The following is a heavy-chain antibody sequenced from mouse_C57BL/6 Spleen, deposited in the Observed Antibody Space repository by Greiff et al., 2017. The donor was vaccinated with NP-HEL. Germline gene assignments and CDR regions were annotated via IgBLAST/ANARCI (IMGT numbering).Heavy chain of an antibody. CDR1: GYTFTSYW. Sequence: QVQLKQPGAELVMPGASVKLSCKASGYTFTSYWMHWVKQRPGQGLEWIGEIDPSDSYTNYNQKFKGKSTLTVDKSSSTAYMQLSSLTSEDSAVYYCARDGYWGQGTTLTVSS. CDR3: ARDGY. J-gene: IGHJ2*01. CDR2: IDPSDSYT. V-gene: IGHV1-69*01.